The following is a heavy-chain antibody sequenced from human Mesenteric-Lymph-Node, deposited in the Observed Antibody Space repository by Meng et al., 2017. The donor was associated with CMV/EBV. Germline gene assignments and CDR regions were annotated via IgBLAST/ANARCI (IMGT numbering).Heavy chain of an antibody. J-gene: IGHJ4*02. Sequence: SETLSLTCAVYGGSFSGYYWSWIRQPPGKGLEWIGYIYYSGSTNYNPSLKSRVTISVDTSKNQFSLKLSSVTAADTAVYYCARGYCSSTSCYSIDYWGQGTLVTVSS. CDR3: ARGYCSSTSCYSIDY. D-gene: IGHD2-2*01. CDR1: GGSFSGYY. CDR2: IYYSGST. V-gene: IGHV4-34*01.